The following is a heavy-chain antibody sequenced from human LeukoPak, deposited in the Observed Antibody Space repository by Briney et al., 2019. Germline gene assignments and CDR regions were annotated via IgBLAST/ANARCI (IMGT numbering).Heavy chain of an antibody. Sequence: GASVKVSCKASGYTFNSYDISWVRQAPGQGLEWMAWISTYNGNTNYALKVQGRVTMTTDTSTSTAYMELRSLRSDDTAVYYCARVLRYDFWSAYYFDYWGQGTLVTVSS. V-gene: IGHV1-18*01. CDR1: GYTFNSYD. D-gene: IGHD3-3*01. CDR2: ISTYNGNT. J-gene: IGHJ4*02. CDR3: ARVLRYDFWSAYYFDY.